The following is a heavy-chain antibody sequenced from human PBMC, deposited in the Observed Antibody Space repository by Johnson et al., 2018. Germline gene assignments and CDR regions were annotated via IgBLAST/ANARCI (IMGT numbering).Heavy chain of an antibody. D-gene: IGHD5-12*01. Sequence: QVQLVQSGAEVKKPGSSVKVSCKASGGTFSSYAIAWVRQAPGPGLEWMGGIIPIFGTANYAQKSQGRGTITADESTSTAYMELSSLRSEDTALYYCAKGQGEGEGRSSGYGDYYYYAMDVWGQGTTVTVSS. V-gene: IGHV1-69*01. CDR2: IIPIFGTA. CDR3: AKGQGEGEGRSSGYGDYYYYAMDV. CDR1: GGTFSSYA. J-gene: IGHJ6*02.